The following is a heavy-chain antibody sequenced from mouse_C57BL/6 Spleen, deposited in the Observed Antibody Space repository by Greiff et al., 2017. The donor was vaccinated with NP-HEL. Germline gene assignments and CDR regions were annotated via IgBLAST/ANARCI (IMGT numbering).Heavy chain of an antibody. D-gene: IGHD1-1*01. J-gene: IGHJ3*01. CDR1: GFTFSSYA. Sequence: EVKLVESGGGLVKPGGSLKLSCAASGFTFSSYAMSWVRQTPEKRPEWVATISDGGSYTYYPDNVKGRFTISRDNAKNNLYLQMSHLKSEDTAMYYCAREGSSYVGFAYWGQGTLVTVSA. CDR2: ISDGGSYT. CDR3: AREGSSYVGFAY. V-gene: IGHV5-4*01.